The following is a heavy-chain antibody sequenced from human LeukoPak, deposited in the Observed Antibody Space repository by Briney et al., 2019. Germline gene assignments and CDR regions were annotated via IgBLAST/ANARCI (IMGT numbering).Heavy chain of an antibody. V-gene: IGHV4-34*01. CDR1: GGSFSGYY. D-gene: IGHD1-26*01. Sequence: SETLSLTCAVYGGSFSGYYWSLIRQPPGKGLEWIGEINHSGSTNYNPSLKSRVTISVDTSKNQFSLKLSSVTAADTAVYYCARGRPSGYFHYWGQGTLVTVSS. J-gene: IGHJ4*02. CDR3: ARGRPSGYFHY. CDR2: INHSGST.